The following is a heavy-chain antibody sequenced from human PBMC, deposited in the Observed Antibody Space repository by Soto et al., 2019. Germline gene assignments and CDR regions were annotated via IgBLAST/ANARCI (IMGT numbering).Heavy chain of an antibody. Sequence: EVQLLESGGGLVQPGGSLRLSCVASGFPFSSYAMSWVRQTPGRGLECVSSISSGSNTYYTDSVRGRFTISRDNSKNSLYLQMSSLRDDDTALYYCANASATGKSDGMDVWGQGTTVSVSS. J-gene: IGHJ6*02. CDR3: ANASATGKSDGMDV. CDR2: ISSGSNT. CDR1: GFPFSSYA. D-gene: IGHD7-27*01. V-gene: IGHV3-23*01.